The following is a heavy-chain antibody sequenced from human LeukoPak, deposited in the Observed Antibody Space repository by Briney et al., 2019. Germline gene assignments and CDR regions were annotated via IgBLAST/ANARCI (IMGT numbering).Heavy chain of an antibody. CDR1: GGSISSYY. Sequence: SETQSLTCTVSGGSISSYYWSWIRQPPGKGLEWIGYIYYSGSTNYNPSLKSRVTISVDTSKNQFSLKLSSVTAADTAVYYCARAAALGVGTIFGVAPNGYWFDLWGQGTLVTVSS. D-gene: IGHD3-3*01. V-gene: IGHV4-59*01. J-gene: IGHJ5*02. CDR2: IYYSGST. CDR3: ARAAALGVGTIFGVAPNGYWFDL.